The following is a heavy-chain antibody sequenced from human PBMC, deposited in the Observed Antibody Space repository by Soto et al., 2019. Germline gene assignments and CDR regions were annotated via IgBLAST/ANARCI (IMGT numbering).Heavy chain of an antibody. CDR1: GFTFSSYW. Sequence: EVQLVDSGGGLVQPGGSLRLSCAASGFTFSSYWMHWVRQAPGKGLVWVSHINSDGSDTTYADSVKGRFTISRDNAKNMLYREVNSLRAEDTGVYYCVRDDMGLGINDWGLGTLVTVSA. CDR3: VRDDMGLGIND. J-gene: IGHJ4*02. V-gene: IGHV3-74*01. D-gene: IGHD1-26*01. CDR2: INSDGSDT.